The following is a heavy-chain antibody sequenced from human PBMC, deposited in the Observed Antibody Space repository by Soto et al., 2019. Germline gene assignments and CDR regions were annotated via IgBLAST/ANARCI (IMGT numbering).Heavy chain of an antibody. J-gene: IGHJ3*02. CDR2: IYHSGST. D-gene: IGHD3-22*01. CDR3: ARETPYYYDSSGYCARGDAFDI. V-gene: IGHV4-38-2*02. CDR1: GYSISSGYY. Sequence: PTETLSLTCAVSGYSISSGYYWGWIRQPPGKGLEWIGSIYHSGSTYYNPSLKSRVTISVDTSKNQFSLKLSSVTAADTAVYYSARETPYYYDSSGYCARGDAFDIWAQRTMDTVSS.